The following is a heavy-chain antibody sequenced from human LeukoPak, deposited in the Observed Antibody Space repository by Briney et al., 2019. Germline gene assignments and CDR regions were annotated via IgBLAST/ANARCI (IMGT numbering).Heavy chain of an antibody. D-gene: IGHD5-24*01. Sequence: ASVKVSCKASGGTFSSYAISWVRQAPGQGLEWMGGIIPIFGTANYAQKFQGRVTITADESTSTAYMELSSLRSEDTAVYYCAREWDGYKNDAFDIWGQGTMVTVSS. CDR1: GGTFSSYA. V-gene: IGHV1-69*13. CDR3: AREWDGYKNDAFDI. J-gene: IGHJ3*02. CDR2: IIPIFGTA.